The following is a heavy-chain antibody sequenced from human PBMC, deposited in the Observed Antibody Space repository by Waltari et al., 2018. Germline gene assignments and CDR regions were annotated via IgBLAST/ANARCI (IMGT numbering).Heavy chain of an antibody. V-gene: IGHV4-34*01. CDR3: ARLEDCTGPGDNCYSGDVFALDV. CDR2: IHHAPNR. Sequence: QVHLQQWGAGALQPLDTLSLTCAVFGGPLRGYFWACISQPPGKGLEWVGEIHHAPNRTYNPTLKSRVTMSVDTSKNQFSLKLSSVTAADTGIYYCARLEDCTGPGDNCYSGDVFALDVWGQGTMVTVSS. J-gene: IGHJ6*02. CDR1: GGPLRGYF. D-gene: IGHD2-8*02.